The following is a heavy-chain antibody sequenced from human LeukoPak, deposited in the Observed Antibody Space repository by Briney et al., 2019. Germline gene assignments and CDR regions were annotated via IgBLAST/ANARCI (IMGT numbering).Heavy chain of an antibody. D-gene: IGHD2-21*01. V-gene: IGHV3-23*01. J-gene: IGHJ3*02. CDR3: AKDGLEGIGAFDI. Sequence: QSGGSLRLSCVVSGFTFKTYAMSWVRQAPGKGLEWVSGISDSGGSSFYADSVKGRFSISRDNSKSTMYLQMNSLRAVDTALYYCAKDGLEGIGAFDIWGQGTMVTVSS. CDR2: ISDSGGSS. CDR1: GFTFKTYA.